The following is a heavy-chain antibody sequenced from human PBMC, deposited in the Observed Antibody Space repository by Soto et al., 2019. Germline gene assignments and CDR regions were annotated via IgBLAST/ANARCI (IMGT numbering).Heavy chain of an antibody. CDR2: ISAYNGNT. J-gene: IGHJ4*02. Sequence: QVQLVQSGAEVKKPGASVKVSCKASDYTFTSYGISWVRQAPGQGLEWMRWISAYNGNTKYAQKFQGRVTMTTDTSTSTAYMELRSLRSDDTAVDYCARDLAVALIDYWGQGTLVTVSS. CDR3: ARDLAVALIDY. D-gene: IGHD6-19*01. V-gene: IGHV1-18*01. CDR1: DYTFTSYG.